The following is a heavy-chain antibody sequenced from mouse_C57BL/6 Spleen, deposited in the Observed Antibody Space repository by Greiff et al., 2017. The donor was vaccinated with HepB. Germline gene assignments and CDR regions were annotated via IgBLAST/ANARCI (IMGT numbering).Heavy chain of an antibody. J-gene: IGHJ3*01. D-gene: IGHD1-1*01. V-gene: IGHV1-54*01. CDR2: INPGSGGT. Sequence: VQLQQSGAELVRPGTSVKVSCKASGYAFTNYLIVWVKQRPGQGLEWIGVINPGSGGTNYNEKFKGKATLTADKSSSTAYMQLSSLTSEDSAVYFCAKTTVVARRFAYWGQGTLVTVSA. CDR1: GYAFTNYL. CDR3: AKTTVVARRFAY.